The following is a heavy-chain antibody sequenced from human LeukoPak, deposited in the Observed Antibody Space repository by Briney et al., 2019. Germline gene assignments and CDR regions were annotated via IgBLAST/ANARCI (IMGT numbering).Heavy chain of an antibody. CDR1: GFTFSSYG. J-gene: IGHJ4*02. D-gene: IGHD2-8*02. V-gene: IGHV3-33*01. CDR3: ARDRYCTATTCSPTGLAY. CDR2: IWYDGSNK. Sequence: PGRSLRLSCAASGFTFSSYGMHWVRQAPGKGLEWVAVIWYDGSNKYYADSVKGRFTISRDNSKNTLYLQMNSLRAEDTAVYYCARDRYCTATTCSPTGLAYWGQGTPVTVSS.